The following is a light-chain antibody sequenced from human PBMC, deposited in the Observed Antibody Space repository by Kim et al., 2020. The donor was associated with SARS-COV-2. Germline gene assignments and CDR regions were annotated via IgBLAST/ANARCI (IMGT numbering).Light chain of an antibody. Sequence: SVLTQPPSVSGAPGQRVTISCTGGTSNIGAGYDVHWYQQLPGTAPKLFISGNTNRPSGGPDRFSDSRSGTSASLAITGLQAEDEADYYCQSYDNSLNTYVVGSGTKV. J-gene: IGLJ1*01. CDR1: TSNIGAGYD. CDR2: GNT. V-gene: IGLV1-40*01. CDR3: QSYDNSLNTYV.